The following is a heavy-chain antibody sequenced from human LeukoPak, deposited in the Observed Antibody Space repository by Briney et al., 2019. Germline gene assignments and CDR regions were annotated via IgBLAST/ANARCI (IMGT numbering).Heavy chain of an antibody. CDR1: GGTFSSYA. Sequence: GASVKVSCKASGGTFSSYAISWVRQAPGQGLEWMGGIISIFGTANYAQKFQGRVTMTRDMSTSTVYMELSSLRSEDTAVYSCARDHGSGRPSYYYYYYMDVWGKGTTVTVSS. D-gene: IGHD3-10*01. V-gene: IGHV1-69*05. J-gene: IGHJ6*03. CDR3: ARDHGSGRPSYYYYYYMDV. CDR2: IISIFGTA.